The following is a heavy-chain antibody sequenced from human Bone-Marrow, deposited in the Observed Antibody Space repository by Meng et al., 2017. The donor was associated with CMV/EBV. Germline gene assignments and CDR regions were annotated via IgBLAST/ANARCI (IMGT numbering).Heavy chain of an antibody. CDR2: IKQDGSEK. J-gene: IGHJ4*02. CDR1: GFTINRYW. V-gene: IGHV3-7*01. CDR3: VRVWGWYSSNWYFDY. D-gene: IGHD6-13*01. Sequence: GGSLRLSCAASGFTINRYWMNWVRQAPGKGLEWVANIKQDGSEKYYVDSVKGRFTISRDNAMNSVYLQMNSLKDEDTAVYYCVRVWGWYSSNWYFDYWGQGTLVTVSS.